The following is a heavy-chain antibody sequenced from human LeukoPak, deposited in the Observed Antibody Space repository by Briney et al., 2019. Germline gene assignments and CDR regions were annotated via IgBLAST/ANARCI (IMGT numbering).Heavy chain of an antibody. Sequence: GASVKVSCKASGGTFNSYAISWVRQSPGQGLEWMGRIIPILGIANYAQKFQGRVTITADKSTSTAYMELSSLRSEDTAVYYCARGYSSSLDLDYWGQGTLVTVSS. CDR1: GGTFNSYA. J-gene: IGHJ4*02. CDR2: IIPILGIA. D-gene: IGHD6-13*01. CDR3: ARGYSSSLDLDY. V-gene: IGHV1-69*04.